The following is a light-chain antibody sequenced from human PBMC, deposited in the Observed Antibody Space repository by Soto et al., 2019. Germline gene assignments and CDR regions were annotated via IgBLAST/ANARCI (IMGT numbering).Light chain of an antibody. CDR3: QQSYFIPWT. J-gene: IGKJ1*01. CDR2: GSY. Sequence: DIQMTQSPSSLSASVGDRVSITCRASQSIRTYLNWYQQKPGKDPKLLIYGSYHLQSGVPSRFSGTGSGTDFTLIISSLQPEDFATYFCQQSYFIPWTFGQGTKVDIK. V-gene: IGKV1-39*01. CDR1: QSIRTY.